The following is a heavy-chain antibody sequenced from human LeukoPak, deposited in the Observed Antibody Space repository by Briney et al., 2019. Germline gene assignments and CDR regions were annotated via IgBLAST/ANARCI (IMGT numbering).Heavy chain of an antibody. D-gene: IGHD3-10*01. CDR3: ARGTGGSGSYYNDYYGMDV. Sequence: ASVKVSCKASGYTFTGYYMHWVRQAPGQGLEWMGWINPNSGGTNYAQKLQGRVTMTTDTSTSTAYMELRSLGSDDTAVYYCARGTGGSGSYYNDYYGMDVWGQGTTVTVSS. CDR2: INPNSGGT. CDR1: GYTFTGYY. J-gene: IGHJ6*02. V-gene: IGHV1-2*02.